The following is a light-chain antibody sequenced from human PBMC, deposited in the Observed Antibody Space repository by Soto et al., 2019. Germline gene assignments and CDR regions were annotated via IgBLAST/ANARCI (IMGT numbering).Light chain of an antibody. J-gene: IGKJ1*01. Sequence: DIQMTQSPSTLSASVGDRVTITCRASQSISDWLAWYQQRPGKAPELLIYDASSLESGVSSRFSGSRSGTAFTHTISRLKPENFATYYCQQYNSFSTFGQGTKVEIK. CDR2: DAS. V-gene: IGKV1-5*01. CDR3: QQYNSFST. CDR1: QSISDW.